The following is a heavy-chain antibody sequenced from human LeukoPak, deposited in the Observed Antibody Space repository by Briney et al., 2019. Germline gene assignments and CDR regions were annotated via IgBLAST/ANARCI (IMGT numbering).Heavy chain of an antibody. J-gene: IGHJ4*02. Sequence: GGSLRLSCAASGFTFGSSGMHWVRQAPGKGLEWVAVIWYDGSDKYSADSVKGRFTISRDNSKNTLYLQMNSLRAEDTAVYYCASAPYGSGTFLDYWGQGTLVTVSS. V-gene: IGHV3-33*01. CDR3: ASAPYGSGTFLDY. CDR2: IWYDGSDK. D-gene: IGHD3-10*01. CDR1: GFTFGSSG.